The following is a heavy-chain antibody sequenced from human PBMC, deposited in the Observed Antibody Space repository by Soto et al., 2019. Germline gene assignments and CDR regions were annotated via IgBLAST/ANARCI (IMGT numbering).Heavy chain of an antibody. D-gene: IGHD6-19*01. V-gene: IGHV1-2*04. J-gene: IGHJ4*02. Sequence: ASVKVSCKASGYTFTAYYIHWVRQAPGQGLEWMGWINPNSGDTNYTQKFQGWVTMTRDTSISTAYMELSRLRSDDTAVYYCATSRISIAVAGETEYYFDYWGQGTLVTVSS. CDR3: ATSRISIAVAGETEYYFDY. CDR2: INPNSGDT. CDR1: GYTFTAYY.